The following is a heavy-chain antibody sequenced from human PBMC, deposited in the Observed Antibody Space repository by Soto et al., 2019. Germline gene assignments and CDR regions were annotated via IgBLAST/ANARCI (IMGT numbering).Heavy chain of an antibody. D-gene: IGHD3-16*01. J-gene: IGHJ6*02. V-gene: IGHV1-46*01. CDR2: INPSSGTI. CDR1: GYTFTYN. Sequence: ASVKVSWKASGYTFTYNIQWVRYDPGNGHEWLGIINPSSGTIRYAQNFQGRVTLTRDTSTSTVYMELTGLRSEDSAVYYCAREWAYNTVIGGVTYRYYHGMDVWGQGTTVTVSS. CDR3: AREWAYNTVIGGVTYRYYHGMDV.